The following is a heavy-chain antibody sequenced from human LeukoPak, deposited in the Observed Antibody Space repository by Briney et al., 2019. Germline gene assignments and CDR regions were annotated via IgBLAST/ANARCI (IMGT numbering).Heavy chain of an antibody. J-gene: IGHJ4*02. CDR1: GGSISSSSYY. V-gene: IGHV4-39*07. CDR3: ARERNTEYFDY. D-gene: IGHD5-18*01. CDR2: IYTSGST. Sequence: SETLSLTCTVSGGSISSSSYYWGWIRQPPGKGLEWIGRIYTSGSTNYNPSLKSRVTMSVDTSKNQFSLKLSSVTAADTAVYYCARERNTEYFDYWGQGTLVTVSS.